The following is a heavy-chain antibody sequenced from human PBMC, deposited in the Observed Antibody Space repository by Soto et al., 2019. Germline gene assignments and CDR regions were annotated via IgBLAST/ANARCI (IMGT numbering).Heavy chain of an antibody. CDR1: GYTFTGYY. CDR3: ARELMVRGVIITRYYGMDV. J-gene: IGHJ6*02. CDR2: INPNSGGT. D-gene: IGHD3-10*01. V-gene: IGHV1-2*04. Sequence: QVQLVQSGAEVKKPGASVKVSCKASGYTFTGYYMHWVRQAPGQGLEWMGWINPNSGGTNYAQKFQGWVTMTRDTSISTAHMELSRLRSDDTAVYYCARELMVRGVIITRYYGMDVWGQGTTVTVSS.